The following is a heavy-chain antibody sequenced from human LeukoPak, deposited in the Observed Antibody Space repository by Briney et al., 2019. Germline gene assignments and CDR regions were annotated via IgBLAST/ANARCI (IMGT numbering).Heavy chain of an antibody. CDR3: ARLADYYYMDV. V-gene: IGHV3-21*01. CDR1: GFTFSSYS. Sequence: GGSLRLSCAASGFTFSSYSMNWVRQAPGKGPEWVSSISSSSSYIYYADSVKGRFTVSRDNAKNSLYLQMNSLRAEDTAVYYCARLADYYYMDVWGKGTTVTISS. CDR2: ISSSSSYI. J-gene: IGHJ6*03.